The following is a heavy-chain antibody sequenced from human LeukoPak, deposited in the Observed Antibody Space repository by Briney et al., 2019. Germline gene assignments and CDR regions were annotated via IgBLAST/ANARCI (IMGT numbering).Heavy chain of an antibody. CDR1: GFTFSSYG. CDR3: ARSSYPYYFDY. CDR2: IWYDGSNK. J-gene: IGHJ4*02. D-gene: IGHD6-19*01. V-gene: IGHV3-33*01. Sequence: PGGSLRLSCAASGFTFSSYGMHWVRQAPGKGLEWVAVIWYDGSNKYYADSVKGRFTISRDNSKNTLYLQMNSLRAEDTAVYYCARSSYPYYFDYWGQGTLVTVSS.